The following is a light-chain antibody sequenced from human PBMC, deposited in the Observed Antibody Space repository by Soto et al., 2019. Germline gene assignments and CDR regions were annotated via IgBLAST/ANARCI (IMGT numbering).Light chain of an antibody. CDR1: RSAGNN. CDR3: QHYNNWVLT. Sequence: IVMTQSPATLSVSLGERVTLSCRASRSAGNNLAWYQQRVGQAPRLVIFDTSTRATGIPARFSGSGSETEFTLNINSLQAEDFAVYYCQHYNNWVLTFGGGTKVEIK. V-gene: IGKV3D-15*01. J-gene: IGKJ4*01. CDR2: DTS.